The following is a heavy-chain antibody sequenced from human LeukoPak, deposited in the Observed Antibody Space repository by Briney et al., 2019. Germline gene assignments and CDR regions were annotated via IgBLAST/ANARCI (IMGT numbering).Heavy chain of an antibody. J-gene: IGHJ4*02. CDR2: ISSSSSYI. V-gene: IGHV3-21*01. Sequence: GGSLRLSCAASGFTFSSYSMNWVRQAPGKGLEWVSSISSSSSYIYYADSVKGRFTISRDNAKNSLYLQMNSLRAEDTAVYYCARGGIAAAGNTNFDYWGQGTLVTVSS. CDR3: ARGGIAAAGNTNFDY. CDR1: GFTFSSYS. D-gene: IGHD6-13*01.